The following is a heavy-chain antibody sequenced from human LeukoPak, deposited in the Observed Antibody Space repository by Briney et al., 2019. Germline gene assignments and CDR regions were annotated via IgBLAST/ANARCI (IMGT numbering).Heavy chain of an antibody. CDR1: GSTFDDYA. J-gene: IGHJ4*02. D-gene: IGHD6-13*01. Sequence: GGSLRLSCAASGSTFDDYAMHWVLQAPGKGLEWLSGISWNSGSIGYADSVKGRFTISRDNAKNSLYLQMNSLRAEDTALYYCAKDRVSSSWDYYFDYWGQGTLVTVSS. CDR2: ISWNSGSI. V-gene: IGHV3-9*01. CDR3: AKDRVSSSWDYYFDY.